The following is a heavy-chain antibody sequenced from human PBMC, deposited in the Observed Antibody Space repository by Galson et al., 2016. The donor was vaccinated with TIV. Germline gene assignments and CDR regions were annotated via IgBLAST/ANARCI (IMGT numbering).Heavy chain of an antibody. D-gene: IGHD5-18*01. Sequence: SCKASGGSFSSYVITWVRQAPGQGLEWMGGIIPLFSTPNYAQKFQGRVTISADESTSTVYMELSGLRSGDTAMYYCAKCRNTAMDTYYYYYGLDVWGQGTTVTVSS. V-gene: IGHV1-69*01. CDR1: GGSFSSYV. J-gene: IGHJ6*02. CDR2: IIPLFSTP. CDR3: AKCRNTAMDTYYYYYGLDV.